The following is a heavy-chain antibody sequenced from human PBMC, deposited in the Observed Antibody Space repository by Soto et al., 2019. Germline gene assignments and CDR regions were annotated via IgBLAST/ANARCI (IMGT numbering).Heavy chain of an antibody. CDR1: GFSFSGYW. J-gene: IGHJ4*02. CDR3: VREGAVYCTSTSCLRPFDY. D-gene: IGHD2-2*01. Sequence: EVQLVESGGGLVQPGGSLRLSCAASGFSFSGYWMHWVRQTPGKGLVWVSRINSDGTTTSYADSVKGRFTISRDTAKNTLYLQMNSLRVEDTAVYYCVREGAVYCTSTSCLRPFDYWGQGTLVTVSS. CDR2: INSDGTTT. V-gene: IGHV3-74*01.